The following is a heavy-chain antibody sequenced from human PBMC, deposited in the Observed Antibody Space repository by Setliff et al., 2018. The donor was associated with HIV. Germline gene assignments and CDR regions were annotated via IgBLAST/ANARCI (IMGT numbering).Heavy chain of an antibody. J-gene: IGHJ4*02. CDR3: ARGPRVGTHLWLFYY. Sequence: SVNVSCKASGGTFSSYVLNWVRQAPGQGLEWMGGIIPIFATTNYAQKFQDRITITTDESTSTAYMELSSLRSDDTAVYYCARGPRVGTHLWLFYYWGQGTLVTVSS. CDR1: GGTFSSYV. D-gene: IGHD5-18*01. V-gene: IGHV1-69*05. CDR2: IIPIFATT.